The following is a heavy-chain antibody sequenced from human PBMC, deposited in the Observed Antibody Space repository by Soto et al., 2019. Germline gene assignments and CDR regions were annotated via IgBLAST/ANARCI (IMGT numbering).Heavy chain of an antibody. CDR3: AKEMAPSHYYYGMDV. J-gene: IGHJ6*02. V-gene: IGHV3-48*01. Sequence: EVQLVESGGGLVQPGGSLRLSCAASGFTFSSYSMNWVRQAPGKGLEWVSYISSSSSTIYYADSVKGRFTISRDNAKNSLYLQMNSLRAEDTAVYYCAKEMAPSHYYYGMDVWGQGTTVTVSS. D-gene: IGHD5-12*01. CDR1: GFTFSSYS. CDR2: ISSSSSTI.